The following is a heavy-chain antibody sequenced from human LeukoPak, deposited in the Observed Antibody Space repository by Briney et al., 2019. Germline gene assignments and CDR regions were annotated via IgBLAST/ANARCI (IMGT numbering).Heavy chain of an antibody. CDR2: IIPILGIA. V-gene: IGHV1-69*04. CDR3: ARRGSGFDY. Sequence: SVKVFCKASGGTFSSYAISWVRQAPGQGLEWMGRIIPILGIANYAQKFQGRVTITADKSTSTAYMELSSLRSEDTAVYYCARRGSGFDYWGQGTLVTVSS. D-gene: IGHD2-15*01. CDR1: GGTFSSYA. J-gene: IGHJ4*02.